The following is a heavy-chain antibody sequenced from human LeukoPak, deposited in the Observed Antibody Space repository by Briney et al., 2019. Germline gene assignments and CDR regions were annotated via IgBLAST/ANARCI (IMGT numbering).Heavy chain of an antibody. CDR1: GFTFSDYY. J-gene: IGHJ4*02. D-gene: IGHD2-21*01. V-gene: IGHV3-11*01. CDR2: ISGGGDDI. CDR3: AKAPVTTCRGAYCYPFDY. Sequence: PGGSLRLSCAASGFTFSDYYMTWIRQAPGKGLEVVSYISGGGDDINYADSVKGRFTISRDSSKNTLFLQMNRLRPEDAAVYYCAKAPVTTCRGAYCYPFDYWGQGTLVTVSS.